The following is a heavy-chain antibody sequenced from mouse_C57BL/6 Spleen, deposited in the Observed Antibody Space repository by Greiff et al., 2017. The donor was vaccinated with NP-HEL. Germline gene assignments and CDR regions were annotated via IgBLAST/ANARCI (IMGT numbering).Heavy chain of an antibody. CDR2: ISGGGGNT. CDR1: GFTFSSYT. CDR3: ARTYYGSSYGYFDV. Sequence: EVMLVESGGGLVKPGGSLKLSCAASGFTFSSYTMSWVRQTPEKRLEWVATISGGGGNTYYPDSVKGRFTISRDNAKNTLHLQMSSLRSEDTALYYCARTYYGSSYGYFDVWGTGTTVTVSS. J-gene: IGHJ1*03. D-gene: IGHD1-1*01. V-gene: IGHV5-9*01.